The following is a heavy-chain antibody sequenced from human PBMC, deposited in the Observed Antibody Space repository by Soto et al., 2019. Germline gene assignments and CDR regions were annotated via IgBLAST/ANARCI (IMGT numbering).Heavy chain of an antibody. CDR1: GGSFSGYY. Sequence: PSETLSLTCAVYGGSFSGYYWSWIRQPPGKGLEWIGEINHSGSTNYNPSLKSRVTISVDTSKNQFSLKLSSVTAADTAVYYCARYPAENYYGSGSLALDYWGQGTLVTVSS. D-gene: IGHD3-10*01. V-gene: IGHV4-34*01. CDR2: INHSGST. CDR3: ARYPAENYYGSGSLALDY. J-gene: IGHJ4*02.